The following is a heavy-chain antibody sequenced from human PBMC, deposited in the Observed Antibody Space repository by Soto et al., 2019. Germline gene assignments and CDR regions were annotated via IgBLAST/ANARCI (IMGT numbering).Heavy chain of an antibody. J-gene: IGHJ4*02. D-gene: IGHD4-4*01. V-gene: IGHV4-30-2*06. CDR1: GVSINTGGYS. CDR2: IYQSGST. CDR3: ARGDYNDYFDF. Sequence: QVQLQESGPGLVKPSQTLSLTCAVSGVSINTGGYSWNWIRQSPGKALEWMGHIYQSGSTYYKPSLKGRITISVDMSNNDFSLEVTSVTPAATAVYFCARGDYNDYFDFWGQGALVTVSS.